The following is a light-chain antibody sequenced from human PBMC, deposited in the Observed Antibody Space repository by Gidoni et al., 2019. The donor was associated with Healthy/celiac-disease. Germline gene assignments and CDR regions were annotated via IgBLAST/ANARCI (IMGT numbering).Light chain of an antibody. J-gene: IGKJ5*01. Sequence: EIVLTQSPATLSLSPGERATLPCRASQSVSSYLAWYQQKPGQAPRLLIYDASNRATGIPARFSGSGSGTDFTLTISSLEPEDFAVYYCQQRSNWITFGQXTRLEIK. V-gene: IGKV3-11*01. CDR3: QQRSNWIT. CDR2: DAS. CDR1: QSVSSY.